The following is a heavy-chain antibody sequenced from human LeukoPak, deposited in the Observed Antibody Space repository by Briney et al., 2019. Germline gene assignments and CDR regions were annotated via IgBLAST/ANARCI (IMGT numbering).Heavy chain of an antibody. J-gene: IGHJ3*02. V-gene: IGHV4-59*01. CDR3: ARANGYYYDSSGYAHDAFDI. CDR1: GGSISSYY. Sequence: SETLSLTCTVSGGSISSYYWSWIRQPPGKGLEWIGYIYYSGSTNYNPSLKSRVTISVDTSKNQFSLKLSSVTAADTAVYYCARANGYYYDSSGYAHDAFDIWGQGTIVTVSS. CDR2: IYYSGST. D-gene: IGHD3-22*01.